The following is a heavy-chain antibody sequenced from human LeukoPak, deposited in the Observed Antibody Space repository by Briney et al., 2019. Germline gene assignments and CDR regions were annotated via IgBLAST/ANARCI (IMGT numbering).Heavy chain of an antibody. V-gene: IGHV5-51*01. D-gene: IGHD3-22*01. CDR2: IHPGDSDT. Sequence: GESLKISCQGSGYSFNTYWTGWVRQMPGKGLEWTGIIHPGDSDTRYSPSFQGQVTISADKSIGTTYLQWSSLKASDTAMYYCATRPYYDGSGSYWLYWGQGTLVTVSS. J-gene: IGHJ4*02. CDR3: ATRPYYDGSGSYWLY. CDR1: GYSFNTYW.